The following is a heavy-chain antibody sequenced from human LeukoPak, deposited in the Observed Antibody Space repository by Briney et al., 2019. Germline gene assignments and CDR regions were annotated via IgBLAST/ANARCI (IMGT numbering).Heavy chain of an antibody. Sequence: PGGSLRLSCAASGFTFSSYWMSWVRQAPGKGLEWVANIKQDGSEKYYVDSVKGRFTISRDNAKNSMYLQMNSLRAEDTAVYYCARESWRYDLWSGNDWGQGTLVTVSS. CDR3: ARESWRYDLWSGND. D-gene: IGHD3-3*01. J-gene: IGHJ4*02. CDR2: IKQDGSEK. CDR1: GFTFSSYW. V-gene: IGHV3-7*01.